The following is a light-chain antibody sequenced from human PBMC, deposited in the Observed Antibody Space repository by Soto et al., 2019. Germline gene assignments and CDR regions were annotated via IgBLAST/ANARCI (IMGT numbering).Light chain of an antibody. CDR2: PAS. CDR3: QQVNDYPIT. Sequence: DIQFTQSASSVSSSVVNRVAITCRASQDINTYLAWYQQKPGKAPKVLIYPASTLQSGVPSRFSGSGSGTEFTLTISSLQAEDFATYYCQQVNDYPITFGQGTRLEIK. J-gene: IGKJ5*01. CDR1: QDINTY. V-gene: IGKV1-9*01.